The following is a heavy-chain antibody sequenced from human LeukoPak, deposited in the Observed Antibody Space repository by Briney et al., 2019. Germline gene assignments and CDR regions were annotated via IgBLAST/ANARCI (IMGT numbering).Heavy chain of an antibody. J-gene: IGHJ3*02. D-gene: IGHD3-3*01. CDR2: ISSSSSTI. Sequence: PGGSLRLSCAASGFTFSSYSMNWVRQAPGKGLEWVSYISSSSSTIYYADSVKGRFTISRDNAKNSLYLQINSLRAEDTAVYYCARERGYDFWSGYYSRAPNAFDIWGQGTMVTVSS. V-gene: IGHV3-48*01. CDR3: ARERGYDFWSGYYSRAPNAFDI. CDR1: GFTFSSYS.